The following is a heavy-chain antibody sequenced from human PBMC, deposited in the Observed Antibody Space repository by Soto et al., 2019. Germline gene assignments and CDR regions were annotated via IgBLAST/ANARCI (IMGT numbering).Heavy chain of an antibody. V-gene: IGHV1-46*01. CDR1: GYTFTSYY. Sequence: ASVKVSCKASGYTFTSYYMHWVRQAPGQGLEWMGIINPSGGSTSYAQKFQGRVTMTRDTSTSTVYMELSSLRSEDTAVYYCARALRATIFGVVKYYYYGMDVWGQGTTVTFSS. D-gene: IGHD3-3*01. J-gene: IGHJ6*02. CDR2: INPSGGST. CDR3: ARALRATIFGVVKYYYYGMDV.